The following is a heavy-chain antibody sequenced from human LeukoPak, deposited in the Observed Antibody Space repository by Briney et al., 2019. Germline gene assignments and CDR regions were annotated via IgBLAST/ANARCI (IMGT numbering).Heavy chain of an antibody. CDR3: ARDQGTTVTSYAFDI. Sequence: PGRSLRLSCAASGFTFSSYALHWFRQAPGKGLEWVSGISWNSGSIGYADSVKGRFTISRDNAKNSLYLQMNSLRAEDTAVYSCARDQGTTVTSYAFDIWGKGTMVTVSS. D-gene: IGHD4-17*01. J-gene: IGHJ3*02. V-gene: IGHV3-9*01. CDR2: ISWNSGSI. CDR1: GFTFSSYA.